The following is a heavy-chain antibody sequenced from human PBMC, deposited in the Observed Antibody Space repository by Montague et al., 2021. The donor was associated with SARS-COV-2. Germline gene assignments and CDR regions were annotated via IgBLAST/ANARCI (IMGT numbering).Heavy chain of an antibody. V-gene: IGHV4-4*02. CDR2: TYHSGST. Sequence: SETLSFTCEVSGASISSNNWWIWVRQSPGKGLEWIGETYHSGSTNYNPSLRSRVTISVDKSKNQFSLKVNSVSAADTAVYYCARLGVVPSPRTFDPWGQGTLVTVSS. D-gene: IGHD3-10*01. CDR3: ARLGVVPSPRTFDP. CDR1: GASISSNNW. J-gene: IGHJ5*02.